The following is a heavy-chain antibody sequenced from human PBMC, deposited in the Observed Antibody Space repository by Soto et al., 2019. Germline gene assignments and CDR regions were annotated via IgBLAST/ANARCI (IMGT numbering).Heavy chain of an antibody. CDR3: ARENWGPYYYYCGMDV. J-gene: IGHJ6*02. D-gene: IGHD7-27*01. Sequence: GGSLRLSCAASGFTFSDYYMSWIRQAPGKGLEWVSYISSSGSTIYYADSVKGRFTISRDNAKNSLYLQMNSLRAEDTAVYYCARENWGPYYYYCGMDVWGQGTTVTVSS. CDR1: GFTFSDYY. CDR2: ISSSGSTI. V-gene: IGHV3-11*01.